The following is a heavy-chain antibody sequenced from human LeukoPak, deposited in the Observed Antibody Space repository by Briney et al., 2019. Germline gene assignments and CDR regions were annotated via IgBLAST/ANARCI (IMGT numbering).Heavy chain of an antibody. D-gene: IGHD2-2*01. V-gene: IGHV4-39*01. CDR2: IYYSGST. Sequence: SETLSLTCTVSGGSISSSSYYWGWIRQPPGKGLEWIGSIYYSGSTYYNPSLKSRVTISVDTSKNQFSLKLSSVTAADTAVYYCARPIVVVPAATHFTFDYWGQGTLVTVSP. CDR1: GGSISSSSYY. CDR3: ARPIVVVPAATHFTFDY. J-gene: IGHJ4*02.